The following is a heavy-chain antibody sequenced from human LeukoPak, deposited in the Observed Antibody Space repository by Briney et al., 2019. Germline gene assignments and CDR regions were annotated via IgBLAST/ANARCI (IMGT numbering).Heavy chain of an antibody. D-gene: IGHD3-22*01. CDR2: IYYSGST. J-gene: IGHJ5*02. CDR1: GGSISSYY. Sequence: PSETLSLTCTVSGGSISSYYWSWIRQPPGKGLEWIAYIYYSGSTNYNPSLKSRVTISVDTSKNQFSLKLSSVTAADTAVYYCARDNYYYDSSGYYLNWFDPWGQGTLVTVSS. V-gene: IGHV4-59*01. CDR3: ARDNYYYDSSGYYLNWFDP.